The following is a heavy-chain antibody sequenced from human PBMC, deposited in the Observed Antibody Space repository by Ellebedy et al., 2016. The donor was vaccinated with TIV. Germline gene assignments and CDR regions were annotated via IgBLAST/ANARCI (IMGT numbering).Heavy chain of an antibody. Sequence: SETLSLTCTVSGGSISNDSWNWIRQPPGKGLEWLGSVFYSGSTNYNPSLKSRVTTSVDTSKNQFSLKLSSVTAADSAVYYCARGSFWSAYYGSFDYWGQGTLVTVSS. D-gene: IGHD3-3*01. CDR1: GGSISNDS. CDR3: ARGSFWSAYYGSFDY. J-gene: IGHJ4*02. V-gene: IGHV4-59*12. CDR2: VFYSGST.